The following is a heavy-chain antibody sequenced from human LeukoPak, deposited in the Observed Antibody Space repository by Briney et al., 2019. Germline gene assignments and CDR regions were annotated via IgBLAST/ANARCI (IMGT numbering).Heavy chain of an antibody. J-gene: IGHJ3*02. CDR2: FGPEDGET. CDR3: ATWGYCSSTSCYDGAANAFDI. CDR1: GYTLTELS. Sequence: ASVNSSCKVSGYTLTELSMHWVRQAPGKGLEWMGGFGPEDGETIYAQKFQGRVTMTEDTSTDTAYMELSSLRSEDTAVYYCATWGYCSSTSCYDGAANAFDIWGQGTMVTVSS. D-gene: IGHD2-2*01. V-gene: IGHV1-24*01.